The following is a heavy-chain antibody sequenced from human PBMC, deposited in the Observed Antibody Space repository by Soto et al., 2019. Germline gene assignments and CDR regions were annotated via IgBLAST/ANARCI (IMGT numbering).Heavy chain of an antibody. CDR2: IIPIFGTA. V-gene: IGHV1-69*01. D-gene: IGHD2-15*01. CDR1: GGTFSSYA. Sequence: QVQLVQSGAEVKKPGSSVKVSCKASGGTFSSYAISWVRQAPGQGLEWMGGIIPIFGTANYAQKFQGRVKITTDESTSTAYMELSSLRSEDTAVYYGATHWGDDIVVVVAATRDYYYGMDVWGQGTTVTVSS. J-gene: IGHJ6*02. CDR3: ATHWGDDIVVVVAATRDYYYGMDV.